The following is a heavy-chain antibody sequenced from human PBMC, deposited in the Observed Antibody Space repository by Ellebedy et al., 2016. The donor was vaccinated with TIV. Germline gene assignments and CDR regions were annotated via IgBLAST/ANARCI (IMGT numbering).Heavy chain of an antibody. CDR1: EFTFSSFA. CDR3: ARGAHCSSTSCYSTQGYYGMDV. V-gene: IGHV3-33*01. D-gene: IGHD2-2*01. Sequence: GGSLRLXXAASEFTFSSFAMHWVRQAPGKGLEWVGVIWYDGSNRYYADSVKGRFTISRDNSKNQLYLQMNSLRVEDTAVYYCARGAHCSSTSCYSTQGYYGMDVWGQGTTVTVS. CDR2: IWYDGSNR. J-gene: IGHJ6*02.